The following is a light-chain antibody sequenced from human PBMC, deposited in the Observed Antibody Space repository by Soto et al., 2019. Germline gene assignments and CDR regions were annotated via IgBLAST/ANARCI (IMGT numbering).Light chain of an antibody. CDR2: GAS. CDR3: QQYGSSIT. Sequence: EIVLTQSPVTLSLSPGERGTLSCRASQSVGTSLAWYQQKPGQAPRLLIYGASNRATGIPDRFSGSGSETGFTLTISRLEPEDFAVYYCQQYGSSITFGQGTRREIK. V-gene: IGKV3-20*01. J-gene: IGKJ5*01. CDR1: QSVGTS.